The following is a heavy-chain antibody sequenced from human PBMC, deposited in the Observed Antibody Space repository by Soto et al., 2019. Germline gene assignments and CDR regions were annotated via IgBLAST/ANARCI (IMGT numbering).Heavy chain of an antibody. CDR3: ARGPGTILTPEFDY. J-gene: IGHJ4*02. CDR1: GGSFSGYY. D-gene: IGHD3-9*01. Sequence: QVQLQQWGAGLLKPSETLSLTCAVYGGSFSGYYWSWIRQPPGKGLEWIGEINHSGSTNYNPSLKSRVTXXVXTXXNQCSLKLSSVTAADTAVYYCARGPGTILTPEFDYWGQGTLVTVSS. V-gene: IGHV4-34*01. CDR2: INHSGST.